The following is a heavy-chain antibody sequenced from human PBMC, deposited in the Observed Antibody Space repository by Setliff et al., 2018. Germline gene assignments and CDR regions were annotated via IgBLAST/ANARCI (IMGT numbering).Heavy chain of an antibody. CDR3: ARVESMVRGKNILRHFDY. J-gene: IGHJ4*02. CDR1: GYTFSNYG. Sequence: ASVKVSCKASGYTFSNYGVTWGRQAPGQGLEWMEWVTVYNGNTKYAQNLQGRLTLTTDISTSTAYMELGSLTTDDTAVYYCARVESMVRGKNILRHFDYWGQGIQVTVSS. D-gene: IGHD3-10*01. CDR2: VTVYNGNT. V-gene: IGHV1-18*01.